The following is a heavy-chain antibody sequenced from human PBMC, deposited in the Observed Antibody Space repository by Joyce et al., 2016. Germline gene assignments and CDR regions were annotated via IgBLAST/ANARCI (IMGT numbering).Heavy chain of an antibody. CDR3: ARDRIAARRVYGYYYGMDV. Sequence: QVQLVQSGAEVKKPGSSVNVSCKASGGSFSNYAISWVRQAPGQGLEWMVGIIPIVGKPNFAQKLQGRVTITADKSTSTVYMVLSSLTSEETAVYYCARDRIAARRVYGYYYGMDVWGQGTTVTVSS. J-gene: IGHJ6*02. CDR1: GGSFSNYA. CDR2: IIPIVGKP. V-gene: IGHV1-69*06. D-gene: IGHD6-6*01.